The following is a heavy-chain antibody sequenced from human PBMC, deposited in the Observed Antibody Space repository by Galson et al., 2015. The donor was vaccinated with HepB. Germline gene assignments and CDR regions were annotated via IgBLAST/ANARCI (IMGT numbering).Heavy chain of an antibody. CDR2: IKQGGSEK. V-gene: IGHV3-7*03. Sequence: SLRLSCAASGFTFSSYWMSWVRQAPGKGLEWVANIKQGGSEKYYVDSVKGRFTISRDNAKNSLYLQMNSLRAEDTAVYYCAREAEGLNGEVDYWGQGTLVTVSS. CDR3: AREAEGLNGEVDY. CDR1: GFTFSSYW. D-gene: IGHD3/OR15-3a*01. J-gene: IGHJ4*02.